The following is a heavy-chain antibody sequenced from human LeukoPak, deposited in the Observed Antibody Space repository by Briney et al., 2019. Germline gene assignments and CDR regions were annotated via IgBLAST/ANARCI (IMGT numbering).Heavy chain of an antibody. CDR2: ISSSSSTI. CDR1: GFSLSDFN. J-gene: IGHJ4*02. D-gene: IGHD3-16*01. Sequence: GGSLRLSCIAAGFSLSDFNMNWVRQAPGKGLEWISSISSSSSTIYYADSVKSRFTISRDNAKNSVFLQMNSLRDDDTSLYYCARGFGYYDSWGQGTLVAVSS. CDR3: ARGFGYYDS. V-gene: IGHV3-48*02.